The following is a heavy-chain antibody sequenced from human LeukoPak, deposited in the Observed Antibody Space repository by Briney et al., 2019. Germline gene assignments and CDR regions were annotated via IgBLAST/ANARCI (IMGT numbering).Heavy chain of an antibody. CDR2: ISGNGGST. D-gene: IGHD5-12*01. Sequence: PGGSLRLSCAASGFTFSSNAMSWVRQAPGKGLEWVSGISGNGGSTYYADSVKGRFTISRDNSKNTLYLQMNSLRAEDTAIYYCAKSGGYSRNTGYYGAQGPRVTVSS. CDR1: GFTFSSNA. J-gene: IGHJ4*02. V-gene: IGHV3-23*01. CDR3: AKSGGYSRNTGYY.